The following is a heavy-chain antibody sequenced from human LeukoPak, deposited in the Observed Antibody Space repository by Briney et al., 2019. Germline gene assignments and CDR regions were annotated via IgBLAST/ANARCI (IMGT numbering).Heavy chain of an antibody. J-gene: IGHJ4*02. CDR2: ISSSSSYI. V-gene: IGHV3-21*01. CDR1: GFTFSSYS. Sequence: GGSLRLSCTASGFTFSSYSMNWVRQAPGKGLEWVSSISSSSSYIYYADSVKGRFTISRGNAKKSMYLQMNSLRAEDTAVYYCARHYYDSSGSFESDWGQGTLVTVSS. D-gene: IGHD3-22*01. CDR3: ARHYYDSSGSFESD.